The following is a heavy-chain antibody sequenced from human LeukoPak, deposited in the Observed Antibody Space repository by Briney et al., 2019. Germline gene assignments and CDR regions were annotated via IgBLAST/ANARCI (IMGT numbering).Heavy chain of an antibody. V-gene: IGHV3-7*01. Sequence: GGSLRLSCAASGFSFTNYWMTWVRQDPGKGLEWVATIKEDGSDKHYVDSVKGRFTIARDNAKNSLFLQMSSLRADDTAVYYCATWGSIFGVTFFDYWGQGTLVTVSS. CDR2: IKEDGSDK. CDR1: GFSFTNYW. D-gene: IGHD3-3*01. CDR3: ATWGSIFGVTFFDY. J-gene: IGHJ4*02.